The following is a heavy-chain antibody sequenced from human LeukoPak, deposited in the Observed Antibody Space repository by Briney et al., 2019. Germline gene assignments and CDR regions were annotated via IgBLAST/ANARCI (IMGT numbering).Heavy chain of an antibody. CDR2: ISGDGGST. J-gene: IGHJ4*02. Sequence: PGGSLRLSCAASGFTFDDYAMHWVRQAPGKGLEWVSLISGDGGSTYDADPVKGRFTISRDNSKNSLYLQMKSLRTEDTALYYCAKDMGSSGYYVDYWGQGTLVTVSS. CDR3: AKDMGSSGYYVDY. CDR1: GFTFDDYA. V-gene: IGHV3-43*02. D-gene: IGHD3-22*01.